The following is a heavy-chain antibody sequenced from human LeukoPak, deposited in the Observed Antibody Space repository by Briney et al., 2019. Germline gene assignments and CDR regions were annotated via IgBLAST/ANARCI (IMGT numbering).Heavy chain of an antibody. J-gene: IGHJ4*02. Sequence: GGSLRLSCAASGFTFSSYEMNWVRQAPGKGLEWVSYISSSGSTIYYADSVKGRFTISRDNAKNSLYLQMNSLRAEDTDVYYCASEYSSSSLDHWGQGTLVRVSS. CDR1: GFTFSSYE. V-gene: IGHV3-48*03. CDR2: ISSSGSTI. CDR3: ASEYSSSSLDH. D-gene: IGHD6-6*01.